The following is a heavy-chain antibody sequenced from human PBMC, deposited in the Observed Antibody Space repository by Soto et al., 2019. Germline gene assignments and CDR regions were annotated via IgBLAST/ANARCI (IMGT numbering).Heavy chain of an antibody. CDR2: ISWGSGSI. CDR1: GSTFDDYA. D-gene: IGHD6-25*01. CDR3: AKDAAYYFDY. Sequence: GGSLRLSCAASGSTFDDYAMHWVRQAPGKGLEWVSGISWGSGSIDYADSVKGRFTISRDNAKNSLYLQMNSLRAEDTALYYCAKDAAYYFDYWGQGTLVTVSS. J-gene: IGHJ4*02. V-gene: IGHV3-9*01.